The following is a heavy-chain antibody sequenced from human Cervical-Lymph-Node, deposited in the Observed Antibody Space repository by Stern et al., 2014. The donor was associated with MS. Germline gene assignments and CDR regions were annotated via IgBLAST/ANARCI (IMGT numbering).Heavy chain of an antibody. D-gene: IGHD1-26*01. V-gene: IGHV5-51*03. Sequence: EVQLEESGAELKQPGESLKISCKGSGYSFTRYWIGWVRQMPGKGLEWMGIIYPGDSDTRYSPSFQGQVTISVDKFISTAHLQWSSLKASDTAMYYCASSSMGATGAFDFWGQGTLVTVSS. CDR1: GYSFTRYW. CDR2: IYPGDSDT. CDR3: ASSSMGATGAFDF. J-gene: IGHJ4*02.